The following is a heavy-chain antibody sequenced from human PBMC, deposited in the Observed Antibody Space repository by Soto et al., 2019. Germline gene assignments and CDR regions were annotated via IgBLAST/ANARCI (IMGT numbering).Heavy chain of an antibody. CDR3: ARGLSRYSSSWTPRGYYYYGMDV. D-gene: IGHD6-13*01. J-gene: IGHJ6*02. CDR2: INHSGST. V-gene: IGHV4-34*01. Sequence: SETLSVTCAVYGGSFSGYYWSWIRQPPGKGLEWIGEINHSGSTNYNPSLKSRVTISVDTSKNQFSLKLSSVTAADTAVYYCARGLSRYSSSWTPRGYYYYGMDVWGQGTTVTVSS. CDR1: GGSFSGYY.